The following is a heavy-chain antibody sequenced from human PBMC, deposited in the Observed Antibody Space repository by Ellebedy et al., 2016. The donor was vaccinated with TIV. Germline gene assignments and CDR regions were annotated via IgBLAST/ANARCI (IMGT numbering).Heavy chain of an antibody. CDR3: ARENTGHKWNDGFDS. V-gene: IGHV3-30*03. D-gene: IGHD1-1*01. CDR1: GFIFSSNG. CDR2: ISFDGTTK. Sequence: GESLKISCAASGFIFSSNGMHWVRQAPGKGLEWVAVISFDGTTKHYVDSVKGRFTISRDNSKNTLFLQMNSLRGEDTVLYYWARENTGHKWNDGFDSWGQGTLVTVSS. J-gene: IGHJ4*02.